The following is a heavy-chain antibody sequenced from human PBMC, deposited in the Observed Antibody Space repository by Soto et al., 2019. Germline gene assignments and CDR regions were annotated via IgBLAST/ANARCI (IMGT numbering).Heavy chain of an antibody. D-gene: IGHD4-17*01. CDR1: GESFSGYY. Sequence: QVQLQQCGAGLLKPSETLSLTCAVYGESFSGYYWSCIRHPPWNGLEGIGEINHSGSTNYNPSLMRRVSISVDTSKNHFSLKLSSVTVSDTAVYDFASDYGDSLYDYWGQGTLVTVSS. J-gene: IGHJ4*02. V-gene: IGHV4-34*01. CDR3: ASDYGDSLYDY. CDR2: INHSGST.